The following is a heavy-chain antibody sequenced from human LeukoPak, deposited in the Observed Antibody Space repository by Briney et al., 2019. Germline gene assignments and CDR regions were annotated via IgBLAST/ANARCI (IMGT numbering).Heavy chain of an antibody. CDR2: IIPILGIA. D-gene: IGHD6-19*01. Sequence: SVKVSCKASGGTFSSYAISWVRQAPGQGLEWMGRIIPILGIANYAQKFQGRVTITADKSTSTAYMELSSLRSEDTAVYYCARETSERIAVAGTHFDYWGQGTLVTVSS. CDR1: GGTFSSYA. J-gene: IGHJ4*02. V-gene: IGHV1-69*04. CDR3: ARETSERIAVAGTHFDY.